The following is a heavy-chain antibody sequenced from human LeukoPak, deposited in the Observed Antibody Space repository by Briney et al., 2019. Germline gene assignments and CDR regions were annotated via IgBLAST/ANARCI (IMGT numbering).Heavy chain of an antibody. J-gene: IGHJ4*02. CDR3: ANGVVVAASYYFDY. CDR2: INHSGST. D-gene: IGHD2-15*01. V-gene: IGHV4-34*01. CDR1: GGSFSDYY. Sequence: SETLSLTCAVYGGSFSDYYWSWIRQPPGTGLEWIGEINHSGSTNYNPSLKSRVTISVDTSKNQFSLKLSSVTAADTAVYYCANGVVVAASYYFDYWGQGTLVTVSS.